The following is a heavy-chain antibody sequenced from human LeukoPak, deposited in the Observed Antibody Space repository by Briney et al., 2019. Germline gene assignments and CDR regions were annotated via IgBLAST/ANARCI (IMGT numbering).Heavy chain of an antibody. Sequence: GGSLRHSCAASGFTFSRYGMNWVRQAPGKGLEWVSGISDSGATIYYADSVKGRFTISRDNSKNTLYLQMHSLRPEDTAIYYCAKIRAARPGYWGQGTLVTVSP. D-gene: IGHD6-6*01. CDR3: AKIRAARPGY. J-gene: IGHJ4*02. CDR2: ISDSGATI. CDR1: GFTFSRYG. V-gene: IGHV3-23*01.